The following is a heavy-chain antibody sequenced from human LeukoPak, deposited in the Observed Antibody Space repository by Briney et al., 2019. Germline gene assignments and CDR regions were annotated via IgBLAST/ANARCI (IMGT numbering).Heavy chain of an antibody. CDR2: INHSGST. V-gene: IGHV4-34*01. J-gene: IGHJ4*02. CDR3: ARRNYYDSTGYYPY. D-gene: IGHD3-22*01. Sequence: PSETLSLTCGVYGGSFSGYYWSWVRQPPGKGLEWIGEINHSGSTNYNPSLKSRVTISVDTSKNQFSLKLSSVTAADTAVYYCARRNYYDSTGYYPYWGQGTLVTVSS. CDR1: GGSFSGYY.